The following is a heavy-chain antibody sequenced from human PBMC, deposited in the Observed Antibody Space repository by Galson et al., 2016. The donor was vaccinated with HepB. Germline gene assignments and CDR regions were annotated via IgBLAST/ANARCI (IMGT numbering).Heavy chain of an antibody. CDR2: ISGRGGSI. CDR1: GFTFSSYA. V-gene: IGHV3-23*01. D-gene: IGHD5-18*01. Sequence: SLRLSCATSGFTFSSYAMTWVRQSPGKGLEWVSVISGRGGSIKYADSVKGRFTISRDNSKNTLYLQMNRLRAEDTAVYFCARDMAGYSYGFGFDYWGQGPLVTVSS. J-gene: IGHJ4*02. CDR3: ARDMAGYSYGFGFDY.